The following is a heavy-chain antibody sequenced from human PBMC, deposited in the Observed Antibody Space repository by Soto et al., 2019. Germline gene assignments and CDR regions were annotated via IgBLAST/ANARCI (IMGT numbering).Heavy chain of an antibody. CDR3: AHRRCGGDCLQSYSSHYYYGMDV. V-gene: IGHV2-5*02. J-gene: IGHJ6*02. D-gene: IGHD2-21*02. Sequence: QITLKESGPTLVRPTQTLTLTCTFSGFSLSTSGVGVGWIRQPPGKALEWLALIYWDDDKRYSPSLKSRLTITKDTSKNQVVPTMTNMDPVDTATYYCAHRRCGGDCLQSYSSHYYYGMDVWGQGTTVTVSS. CDR1: GFSLSTSGVG. CDR2: IYWDDDK.